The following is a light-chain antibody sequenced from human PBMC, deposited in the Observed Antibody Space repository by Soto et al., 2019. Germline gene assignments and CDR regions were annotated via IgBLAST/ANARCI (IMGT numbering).Light chain of an antibody. CDR3: CSYARSGTDV. J-gene: IGLJ1*01. Sequence: QSALTQPASVSGSPGQSITIACTGTSSDVGSYNLVSWYQQRPGKAPKLIIYEGSKRPSGVSIRFSASKSGNTASLTISGLQAEDESDYYCCSYARSGTDVFGTGTKLTVL. CDR1: SSDVGSYNL. V-gene: IGLV2-23*01. CDR2: EGS.